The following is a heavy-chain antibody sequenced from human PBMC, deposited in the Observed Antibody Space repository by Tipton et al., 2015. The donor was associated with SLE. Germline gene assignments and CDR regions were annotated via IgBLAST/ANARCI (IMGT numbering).Heavy chain of an antibody. CDR2: IIPIFGTA. J-gene: IGHJ3*02. Sequence: QSGPEVKKPGSSVKVSCKASGGTFSGYAISWVRQAPGQGLEWMGGIIPIFGTANYAQKFQGRVTITTDESTSTAYMELSSLRSEDTAVYYCASLGGRWAGDDAFDIWGQGTMVTVSS. CDR3: ASLGGRWAGDDAFDI. CDR1: GGTFSGYA. V-gene: IGHV1-69*05. D-gene: IGHD4-23*01.